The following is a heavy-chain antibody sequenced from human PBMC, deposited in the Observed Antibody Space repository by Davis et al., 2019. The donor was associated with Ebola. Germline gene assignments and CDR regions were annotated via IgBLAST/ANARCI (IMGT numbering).Heavy chain of an antibody. CDR1: GGSISSYY. J-gene: IGHJ6*02. D-gene: IGHD3-3*01. V-gene: IGHV4-59*01. CDR3: ATYYDFWSGHYGMDV. Sequence: MPSETLSLTCTVSGGSISSYYWRWIRQPPGKGLEWIGYIYYSGSTNYNPSLKSRVTISVDTSKNQFSLKLSSVTAADTAVYYCATYYDFWSGHYGMDVWGQGTTVTVSS. CDR2: IYYSGST.